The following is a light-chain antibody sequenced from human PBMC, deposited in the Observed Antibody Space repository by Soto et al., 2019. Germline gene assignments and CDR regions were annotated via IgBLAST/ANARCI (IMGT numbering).Light chain of an antibody. Sequence: AIQMTQSPSSFSASVGDRVTITCRASQGIDTYLAWYQQKPGKAPRLLMYATSVLESGVPSRFSGSGSGTDDTLTISSLQSEDFATYYCQQYYAHPPTFGRGTKLDMK. CDR1: QGIDTY. CDR2: ATS. CDR3: QQYYAHPPT. V-gene: IGKV1-8*01. J-gene: IGKJ2*01.